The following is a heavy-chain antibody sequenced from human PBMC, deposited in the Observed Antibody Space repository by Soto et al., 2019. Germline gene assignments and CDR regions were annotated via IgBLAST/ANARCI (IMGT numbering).Heavy chain of an antibody. CDR1: GYTFTSYG. Sequence: ASVKVSCKASGYTFTSYGISWVRQAPGQGLEWMGWISAYNGNTNYAQKLQGRVTMTTDTSTSTAYMELRSLRSDDTAVYYCARDKLRWRGRGDAFDIWGQGTMVTVSS. CDR3: ARDKLRWRGRGDAFDI. J-gene: IGHJ3*02. V-gene: IGHV1-18*01. CDR2: ISAYNGNT. D-gene: IGHD4-17*01.